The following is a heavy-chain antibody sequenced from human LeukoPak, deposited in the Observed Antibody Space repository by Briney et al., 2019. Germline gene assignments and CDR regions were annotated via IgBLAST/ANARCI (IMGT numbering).Heavy chain of an antibody. J-gene: IGHJ4*02. Sequence: PSETLSLTCTVSGGSISSYYWSWIRQPPGKGLEWIGYIYYSGSTNYNLSLKSRVTISVDTSKNQFSLKLSSVTAADTAVYYCARVAPTEYYDFWSGYPSEYYFDYWGQGTLVTVSS. V-gene: IGHV4-59*01. CDR3: ARVAPTEYYDFWSGYPSEYYFDY. D-gene: IGHD3-3*01. CDR2: IYYSGST. CDR1: GGSISSYY.